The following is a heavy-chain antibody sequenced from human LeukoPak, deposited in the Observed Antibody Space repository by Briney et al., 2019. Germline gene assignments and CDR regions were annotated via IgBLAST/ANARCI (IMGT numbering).Heavy chain of an antibody. CDR1: GFTFSSYA. CDR2: ISYDGSNK. CDR3: ARGGAYSSGWYFDY. V-gene: IGHV3-30-3*01. J-gene: IGHJ4*02. Sequence: GGSLRLSCAASGFTFSSYAMHWVRQAPGKGLEWVAAISYDGSNKYYADSVKGRFTISRDNSKNTLYLQMNSLRAEDTAVYYCARGGAYSSGWYFDYWGQGTLVTVSS. D-gene: IGHD6-19*01.